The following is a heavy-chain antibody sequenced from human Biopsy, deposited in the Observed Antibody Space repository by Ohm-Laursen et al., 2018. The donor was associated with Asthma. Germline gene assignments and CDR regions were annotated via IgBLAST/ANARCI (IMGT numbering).Heavy chain of an antibody. J-gene: IGHJ4*02. CDR3: AIVGYSSGWDFFDY. Sequence: SSVKVSCKASGYTFTGYYMHWVRQAPGQGLEWMGRINPNIGGTNYAQKFQGRVTMTRDTSISTAYMELSRLRSDDTAVYYCAIVGYSSGWDFFDYWGQGTLVTVSS. D-gene: IGHD6-19*01. CDR2: INPNIGGT. V-gene: IGHV1-2*06. CDR1: GYTFTGYY.